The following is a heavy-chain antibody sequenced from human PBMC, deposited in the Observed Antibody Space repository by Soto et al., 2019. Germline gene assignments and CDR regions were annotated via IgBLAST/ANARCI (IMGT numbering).Heavy chain of an antibody. Sequence: GASVKVSCKASGGTFSSYAISWVRQAPGQGLEWMGGIIPIFGTANYAQKFQGRVTITADESTSTAYMELSSLRSEDTAVYYCARVSSGWYGGGYNWFDPWGQGTLVTVSS. CDR2: IIPIFGTA. CDR3: ARVSSGWYGGGYNWFDP. D-gene: IGHD6-19*01. V-gene: IGHV1-69*13. CDR1: GGTFSSYA. J-gene: IGHJ5*02.